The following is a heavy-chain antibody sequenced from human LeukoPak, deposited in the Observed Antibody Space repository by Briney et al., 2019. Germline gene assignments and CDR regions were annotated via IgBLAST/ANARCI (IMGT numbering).Heavy chain of an antibody. CDR1: GFIFSSYA. D-gene: IGHD1-7*01. Sequence: GRSLRLSCAASGFIFSSYAMHWVRQAPGKGLEWVAVKAFDGSDEYYADSVKGRFTISRDNSKNTLYLQMNSLRGEDTAVYYCAKSLRTRIYYFDYWGQGTLATVSS. J-gene: IGHJ4*02. CDR2: KAFDGSDE. V-gene: IGHV3-30*04. CDR3: AKSLRTRIYYFDY.